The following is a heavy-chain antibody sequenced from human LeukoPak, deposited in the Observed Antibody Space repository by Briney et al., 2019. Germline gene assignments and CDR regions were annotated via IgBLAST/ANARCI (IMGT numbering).Heavy chain of an antibody. CDR2: ISYDGSNK. CDR3: AKEQPGPFDY. D-gene: IGHD1-14*01. V-gene: IGHV3-30*18. CDR1: GFTFSSYG. Sequence: GRSLRHSCAASGFTFSSYGMHWVRQAPGKGLEWVAVISYDGSNKYYADSVKGRFTISRDNSKNTLYLQMNSLRAEDTAAYYCAKEQPGPFDYWGQGTLVTVSS. J-gene: IGHJ4*02.